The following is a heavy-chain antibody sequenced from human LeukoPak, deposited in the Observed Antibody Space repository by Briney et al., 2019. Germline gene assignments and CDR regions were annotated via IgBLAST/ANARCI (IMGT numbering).Heavy chain of an antibody. CDR1: GFMFSSSG. J-gene: IGHJ4*02. CDR3: VREGRGGYYFDY. CDR2: IYSGGST. Sequence: GGSLRLSCAASGFMFSSSGMHWVRQAPGKGLEWVSVIYSGGSTYYADSVKGRFTISRDNSKNTLYLQMNSLRAEDTAVYYCVREGRGGYYFDYWGQGTLVTVSS. D-gene: IGHD3-10*01. V-gene: IGHV3-53*01.